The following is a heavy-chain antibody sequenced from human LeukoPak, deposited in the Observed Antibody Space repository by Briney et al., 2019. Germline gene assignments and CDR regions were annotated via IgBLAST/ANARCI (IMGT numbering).Heavy chain of an antibody. V-gene: IGHV1-69*04. D-gene: IGHD5-18*01. CDR2: IIPILGIA. J-gene: IGHJ5*02. CDR3: ARVLPRGIQLWSNNWIDP. CDR1: GGTFSSYA. Sequence: ASVKVSCKASGGTFSSYAISWVRQAPGQGLEWMGRIIPILGIANYAQKFQGRVTITADKSTSTAYMELSSLRSEDTAVYYCARVLPRGIQLWSNNWIDPWGQGTLVTVSS.